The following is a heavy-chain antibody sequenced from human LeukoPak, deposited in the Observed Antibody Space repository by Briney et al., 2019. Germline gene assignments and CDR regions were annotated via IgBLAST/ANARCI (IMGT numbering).Heavy chain of an antibody. D-gene: IGHD1-26*01. J-gene: IGHJ6*02. Sequence: PSETLSPTCTVAGGSISSYYWSWIRQPPGKGLEWIGYIYYSGSTNYNPSLKSRVTISVDTSKNQFSLKLISATAEDTAVYYCARGAGSYSVNYYYGMDDWGQGTMVTVSS. V-gene: IGHV4-59*01. CDR3: ARGAGSYSVNYYYGMDD. CDR2: IYYSGST. CDR1: GGSISSYY.